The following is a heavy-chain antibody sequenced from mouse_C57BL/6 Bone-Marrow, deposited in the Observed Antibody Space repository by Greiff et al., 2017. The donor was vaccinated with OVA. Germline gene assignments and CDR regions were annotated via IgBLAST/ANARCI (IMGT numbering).Heavy chain of an antibody. J-gene: IGHJ1*03. D-gene: IGHD2-10*01. CDR2: IYPRSGNT. CDR3: ERSTYYGNYGWYFDV. V-gene: IGHV1-81*01. Sequence: QVQLQQSGAELARPGASVKLSCKASGYTFTSYGISWVKQRTGQGLEWIGEIYPRSGNTYYNEKFKGKATLTADKSSSTAYMELRSLTSEDSAVYCCERSTYYGNYGWYFDVWGTGTTVTVSS. CDR1: GYTFTSYG.